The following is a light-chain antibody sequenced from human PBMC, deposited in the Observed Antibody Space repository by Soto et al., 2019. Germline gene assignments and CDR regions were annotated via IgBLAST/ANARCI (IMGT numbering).Light chain of an antibody. CDR2: GTS. J-gene: IGKJ4*01. CDR1: QTVRNNY. CDR3: QQYGSSPLT. V-gene: IGKV3-20*01. Sequence: EFVLTQSPGTLSLSPGEIATLSCRASQTVRNNYLAWYQQKPGQAPRLLIYGTSNRATGIPDRFSGSGSGADFTLTISRLEPEDFAVYYCQQYGSSPLTFGGGTKVDIK.